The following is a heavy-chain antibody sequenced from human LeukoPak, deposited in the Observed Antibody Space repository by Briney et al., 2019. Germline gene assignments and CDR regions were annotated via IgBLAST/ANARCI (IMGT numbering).Heavy chain of an antibody. J-gene: IGHJ4*02. Sequence: PGGSLRLSCAASGFTFSSYWMTWVRQAPGKGLEWVANIKRDGSAKYYVDSVKGRFTISRDNSKNTLYLQMNSLRAEDTAVYYCAKVGGWYQDFDYWGQGTLVTVSS. CDR1: GFTFSSYW. D-gene: IGHD6-19*01. V-gene: IGHV3-7*03. CDR2: IKRDGSAK. CDR3: AKVGGWYQDFDY.